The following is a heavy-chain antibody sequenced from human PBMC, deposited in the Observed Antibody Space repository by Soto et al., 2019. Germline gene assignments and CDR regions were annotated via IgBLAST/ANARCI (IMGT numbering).Heavy chain of an antibody. Sequence: EVQLVETGGGLIQPGGFLRLSCAASGFTVSSNYMSWVRQAPGKGLEWVSVIYSGGSTYYADSVKGRFTISRDNSKNTLYLQMNSLRAEDTAVYYCARDRATSAFDIWGQGTMVTVSS. CDR3: ARDRATSAFDI. CDR1: GFTVSSNY. J-gene: IGHJ3*02. V-gene: IGHV3-53*02. CDR2: IYSGGST. D-gene: IGHD5-12*01.